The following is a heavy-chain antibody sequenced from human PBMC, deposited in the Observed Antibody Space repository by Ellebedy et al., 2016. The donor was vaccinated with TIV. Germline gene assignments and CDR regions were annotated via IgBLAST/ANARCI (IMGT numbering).Heavy chain of an antibody. CDR3: ARALSGYSYGYKRTAPAYDY. J-gene: IGHJ4*02. V-gene: IGHV4-4*07. Sequence: SETLSLTXTVSGDSISNSYWSWIRQPAGKGLEWIGRIYTTGSTYYNPSLKSRVTISVDTSKNHFSLKLSSVTAADTAVYYCARALSGYSYGYKRTAPAYDYWGQGTLVTVSS. CDR2: IYTTGST. CDR1: GDSISNSY. D-gene: IGHD5-18*01.